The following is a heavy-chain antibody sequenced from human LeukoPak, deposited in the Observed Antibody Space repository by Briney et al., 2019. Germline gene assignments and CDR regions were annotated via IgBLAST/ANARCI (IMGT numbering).Heavy chain of an antibody. CDR1: GYTFTNFY. CDR3: AIGYGDYVSRFDS. D-gene: IGHD4-17*01. Sequence: GASVNVSCKASGYTFTNFYIHWVRQAPGQGLEWMGWNNPNSGDTNYAPRFQGRVTMTRDTSISTAYMEVSRLTSDDTAIYYCAIGYGDYVSRFDSWGQGTLVTVYS. V-gene: IGHV1-2*02. CDR2: NNPNSGDT. J-gene: IGHJ4*02.